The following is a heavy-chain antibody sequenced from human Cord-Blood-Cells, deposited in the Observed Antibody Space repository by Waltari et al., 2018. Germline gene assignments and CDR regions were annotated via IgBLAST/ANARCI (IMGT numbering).Heavy chain of an antibody. V-gene: IGHV1-3*01. J-gene: IGHJ4*02. Sequence: QVQLVQSGAEVKKPGALVKVSCKASGYTFTSYAMHWVRQAPGQRLEWMGWLNAGKRNTKYSQKFPGRGTIPRDTSASTAYMELSSLRSEDTAVYYCARDLYSGYDDYWGQGTLVTVSS. CDR2: LNAGKRNT. CDR1: GYTFTSYA. D-gene: IGHD5-12*01. CDR3: ARDLYSGYDDY.